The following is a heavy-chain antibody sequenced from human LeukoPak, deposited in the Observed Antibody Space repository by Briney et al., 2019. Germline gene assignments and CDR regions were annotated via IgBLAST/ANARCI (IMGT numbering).Heavy chain of an antibody. V-gene: IGHV3-7*01. CDR2: IKPDGTEK. J-gene: IGHJ4*02. CDR1: GFTFSKSW. CDR3: ASGNYFDY. Sequence: GGSLRLSCAASGFTFSKSWMSWARQAPGKGLECVANIKPDGTEKYYVDSVKGRFTISRDNAKNSLYLQMNSLRAEGTAVYYCASGNYFDYWGQGTLVTVSS. D-gene: IGHD1-26*01.